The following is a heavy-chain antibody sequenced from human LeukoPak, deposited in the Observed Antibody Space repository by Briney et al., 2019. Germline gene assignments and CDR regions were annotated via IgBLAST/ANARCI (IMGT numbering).Heavy chain of an antibody. D-gene: IGHD2-21*01. V-gene: IGHV3-53*01. J-gene: IGHJ3*01. CDR2: IHSGGST. CDR1: GFTVSSNY. CDR3: ARSMTLTDAFDA. Sequence: GGSLRLSCAASGFTVSSNYMSWLRQAPGKGLEWVSIIHSGGSTYYADSVKGRVTISRDNSKNTLSLQVNSLRAEDTAVYYCARSMTLTDAFDAWGQGTMVTVSP.